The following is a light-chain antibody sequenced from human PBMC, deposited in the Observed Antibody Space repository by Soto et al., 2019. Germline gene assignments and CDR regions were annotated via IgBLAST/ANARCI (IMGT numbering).Light chain of an antibody. Sequence: QSALTQPASVSGSPGQSITISCTGTSSDFGNYNLVSWYQQHPGKVPKLILFEVNKRPSGVSGRFSGSKSGNTASLTISGLQAEDEADYYCCSYTTGNTLEVFGTGTKLTVL. CDR2: EVN. CDR3: CSYTTGNTLEV. J-gene: IGLJ1*01. CDR1: SSDFGNYNL. V-gene: IGLV2-14*02.